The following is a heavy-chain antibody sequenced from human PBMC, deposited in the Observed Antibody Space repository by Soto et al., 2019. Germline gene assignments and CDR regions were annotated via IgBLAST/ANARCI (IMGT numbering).Heavy chain of an antibody. CDR2: INPNSGGT. CDR1: GYTFSGFY. CDR3: ASAAVTGTAGLDF. D-gene: IGHD6-19*01. Sequence: GASVKVSCKASGYTFSGFYMHWVRQAPGQGLEWMGWINPNSGGTKSAEKFQGRVTMTRDTSISTAYMELSRLTSDDQAVYYCASAAVTGTAGLDFWGQGTQVTVSS. V-gene: IGHV1-2*02. J-gene: IGHJ4*02.